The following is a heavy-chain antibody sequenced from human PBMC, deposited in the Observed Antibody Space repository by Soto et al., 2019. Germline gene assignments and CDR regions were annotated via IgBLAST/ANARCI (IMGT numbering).Heavy chain of an antibody. Sequence: QVQLQESGPGLVKPSETLSLTCTASGGSISSYYWSWIRQPPGKGLEWIGYIYYSGSTNYNPSLKSRVAISVYTSKNQFSLKLSSVTAADTAVYYCAREGLTGTIGLYYYYGMDVWGQGTTVTVSS. D-gene: IGHD1-7*01. J-gene: IGHJ6*02. CDR2: IYYSGST. CDR3: AREGLTGTIGLYYYYGMDV. CDR1: GGSISSYY. V-gene: IGHV4-59*01.